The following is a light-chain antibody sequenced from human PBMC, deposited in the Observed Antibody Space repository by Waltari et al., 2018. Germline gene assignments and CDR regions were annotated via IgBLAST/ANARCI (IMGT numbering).Light chain of an antibody. V-gene: IGKV1-8*01. Sequence: AIRITQSPSSLSASTGDRVTITCRASQGISSYLAWYQQKPGKAPKLLIYAASTLQSGVPSRFSGSGYGTDFTLTISCLQSEDFATYYCQQYYSYPHFFGGGTKGEIK. CDR2: AAS. CDR1: QGISSY. CDR3: QQYYSYPHF. J-gene: IGKJ4*01.